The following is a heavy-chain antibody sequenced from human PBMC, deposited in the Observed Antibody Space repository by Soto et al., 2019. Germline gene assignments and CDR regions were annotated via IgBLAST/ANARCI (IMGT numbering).Heavy chain of an antibody. J-gene: IGHJ4*02. CDR2: ISSSSSTI. CDR3: AKEGSYDYIWGTFPWYFDY. Sequence: GGSLRLSCAASGFTFSSYSMNWVRQAPGKGLEWVSYISSSSSTIYYADSVKGRFTISRDNAKNSLYLQMNSLRAEDTAVYFCAKEGSYDYIWGTFPWYFDYGGQGTLVTVSS. CDR1: GFTFSSYS. D-gene: IGHD3-16*01. V-gene: IGHV3-48*01.